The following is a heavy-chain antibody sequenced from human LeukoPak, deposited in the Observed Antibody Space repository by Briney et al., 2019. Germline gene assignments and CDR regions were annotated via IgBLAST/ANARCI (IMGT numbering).Heavy chain of an antibody. CDR3: ARAAVYSSSSGWFDP. V-gene: IGHV4-34*01. D-gene: IGHD6-6*01. CDR1: GGCFSGYY. CDR2: INHSGST. J-gene: IGHJ5*02. Sequence: SETLSLTCAVYGGCFSGYYWSWIRQPPGKGLEWIGEINHSGSTNYNPSLKSRVTISVDTSKNQFSLKLSSVTAADTAVYYCARAAVYSSSSGWFDPWGQGTLVTVSS.